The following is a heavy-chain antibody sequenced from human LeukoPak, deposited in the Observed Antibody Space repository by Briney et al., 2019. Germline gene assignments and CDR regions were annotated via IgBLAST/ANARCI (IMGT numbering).Heavy chain of an antibody. V-gene: IGHV3-20*04. CDR1: GFTFDDYG. D-gene: IGHD6-13*01. CDR3: ARGGSSWDFAFDI. CDR2: INWNGGST. J-gene: IGHJ3*02. Sequence: TGGSLRLSCAASGFTFDDYGMSWVRQAPGKGLEWVSGINWNGGSTGYADSVKGRFTISRDKSKNTLYLQMNSLRAEDTAVYYCARGGSSWDFAFDIWGQGTMVIVSS.